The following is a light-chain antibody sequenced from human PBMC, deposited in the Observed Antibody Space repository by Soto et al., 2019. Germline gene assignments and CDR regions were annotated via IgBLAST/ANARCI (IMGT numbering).Light chain of an antibody. Sequence: EIVMTQSPGTLAVSPGEGATLSCRASQSVSSNLAWYQQKPGQAPRPLIYGASTRATGIPARFSGSGSGTEFTLTISRLQSEDFAVYYCQQYDEWPRTFGQGTKVDIK. J-gene: IGKJ1*01. CDR1: QSVSSN. CDR3: QQYDEWPRT. V-gene: IGKV3-15*01. CDR2: GAS.